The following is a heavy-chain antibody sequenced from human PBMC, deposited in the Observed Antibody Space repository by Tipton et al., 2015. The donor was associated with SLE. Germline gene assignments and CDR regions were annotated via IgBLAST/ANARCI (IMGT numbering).Heavy chain of an antibody. CDR1: GYTFTGYY. CDR2: INPNNGGT. V-gene: IGHV1-2*06. Sequence: QSGAEVKKPGASVKVSCKASGYTFTGYYMHWVRQAPGQGLEWMGRINPNNGGTNYAQKFQGRVTMTRDTSISTAYLELSRLRSDDTAVYYCARDRSGTGTGFDFWGQGTLVTVSS. D-gene: IGHD1-7*01. J-gene: IGHJ4*02. CDR3: ARDRSGTGTGFDF.